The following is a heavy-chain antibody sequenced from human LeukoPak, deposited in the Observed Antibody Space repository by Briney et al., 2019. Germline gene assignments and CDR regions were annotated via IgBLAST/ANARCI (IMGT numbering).Heavy chain of an antibody. CDR1: GYTFTSYD. CDR3: ARPTYYDFWSGCSDAFDI. V-gene: IGHV1-8*01. D-gene: IGHD3-3*01. CDR2: MNPNSGNT. J-gene: IGHJ3*02. Sequence: GASVKVSCKASGYTFTSYDINWVRQATRQGLEWMGWMNPNSGNTGYAQKFQGRVTMTRYTSISTAYMELSSLRSEDTAVYYCARPTYYDFWSGCSDAFDIWGQGTMVTVSS.